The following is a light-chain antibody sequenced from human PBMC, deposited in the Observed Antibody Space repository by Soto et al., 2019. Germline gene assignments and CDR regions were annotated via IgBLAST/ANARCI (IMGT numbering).Light chain of an antibody. CDR3: HQYGSSRT. V-gene: IGKV3-20*01. J-gene: IGKJ1*01. CDR1: QSVGSSY. Sequence: EIVLTQSPGTLSLSPGERATLSCRASQSVGSSYVAWYQHNPGQAPRLLIHGASSRATGIPDRFNGSGSGTDFTLTISRLEPEDFAVYYCHQYGSSRTFGQGTKVDIK. CDR2: GAS.